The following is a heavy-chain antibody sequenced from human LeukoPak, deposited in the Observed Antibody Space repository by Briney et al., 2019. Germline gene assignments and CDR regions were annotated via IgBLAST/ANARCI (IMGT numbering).Heavy chain of an antibody. CDR3: AKDGEQLGDHYYYYYGMDV. J-gene: IGHJ6*04. CDR2: ISYDGSNK. Sequence: GRSLRLSCAASGFTFSSYGMHWVRQAPGKGLEWVAVISYDGSNKYYADSVKGRFTISRDNSKNTLYLQMNSLRAEDTAVYYCAKDGEQLGDHYYYYYGMDVWGKGTTVTVSS. CDR1: GFTFSSYG. V-gene: IGHV3-30*18. D-gene: IGHD6-13*01.